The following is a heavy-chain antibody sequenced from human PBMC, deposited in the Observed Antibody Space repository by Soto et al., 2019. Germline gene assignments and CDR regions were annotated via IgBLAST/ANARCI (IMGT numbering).Heavy chain of an antibody. V-gene: IGHV4-39*01. J-gene: IGHJ5*02. D-gene: IGHD1-26*01. CDR2: IYYSGST. Sequence: SETLSLTCTVSGGSISSSSYYWGWIRQPPGKGLEWIGSIYYSGSTYYNPSLKSRVTISVDTSKNQFSLKLSSVTAADTAVYYCARHVVFSWELPGNWFDPWGQGTLVTVSS. CDR1: GGSISSSSYY. CDR3: ARHVVFSWELPGNWFDP.